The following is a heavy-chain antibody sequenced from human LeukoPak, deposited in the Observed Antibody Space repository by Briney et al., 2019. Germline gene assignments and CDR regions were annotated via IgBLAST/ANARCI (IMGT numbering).Heavy chain of an antibody. CDR2: ISGSGGNT. Sequence: GGSLRLSCAASRFTFSSFAMSWVRQAPGKGLEWVSAISGSGGNTYYADPVKGRFTISRDNSKNTLYLQMNNLRAEDTAVYYCAKDPYGSGSYSWFDPWGQGTLVTVSS. J-gene: IGHJ5*02. V-gene: IGHV3-23*01. D-gene: IGHD3-10*01. CDR1: RFTFSSFA. CDR3: AKDPYGSGSYSWFDP.